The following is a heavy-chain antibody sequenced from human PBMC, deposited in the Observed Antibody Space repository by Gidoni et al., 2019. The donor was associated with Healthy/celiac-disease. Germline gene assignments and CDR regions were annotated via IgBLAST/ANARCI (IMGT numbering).Heavy chain of an antibody. Sequence: VPLVQSGAEVKKHGESLKISCKGSGYSFTSYWIGWVRQMPGKCLECMGIIYPGDSDTRYSSSCQGQVTISADKSLRTAYLQWSSLKASDTAMYYCAMGLTGTEDDAFDIWGQGTMVTVSS. CDR2: IYPGDSDT. V-gene: IGHV5-51*01. CDR1: GYSFTSYW. D-gene: IGHD1-1*01. CDR3: AMGLTGTEDDAFDI. J-gene: IGHJ3*02.